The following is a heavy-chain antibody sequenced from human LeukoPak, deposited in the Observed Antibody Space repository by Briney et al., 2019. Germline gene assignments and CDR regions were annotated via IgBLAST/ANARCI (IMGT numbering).Heavy chain of an antibody. Sequence: PSETLSLTCAVYGGSFSGYYWSWLRQPPGKGLEWIGEINHSGSTNYNPSLKSRVTISVDTSKNQFSLKLSSVTAADTAVYYCARVVVITTTYDAFDIWGQGTMVTVSS. J-gene: IGHJ3*02. CDR2: INHSGST. CDR1: GGSFSGYY. CDR3: ARVVVITTTYDAFDI. V-gene: IGHV4-34*01. D-gene: IGHD3-22*01.